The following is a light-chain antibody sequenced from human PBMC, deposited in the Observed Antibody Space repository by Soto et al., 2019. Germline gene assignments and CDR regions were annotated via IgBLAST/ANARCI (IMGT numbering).Light chain of an antibody. V-gene: IGKV1-5*03. Sequence: DIQMTQSPSTLSASVGDTVTITCRASQSISTWLAWYQQKPGKAPKLLIYKASSLETGVPSRFSGSGSGTEFTLTISSLQPDDFASYYCQQYNNYPRTFRGGTKVDIK. CDR3: QQYNNYPRT. CDR2: KAS. J-gene: IGKJ4*01. CDR1: QSISTW.